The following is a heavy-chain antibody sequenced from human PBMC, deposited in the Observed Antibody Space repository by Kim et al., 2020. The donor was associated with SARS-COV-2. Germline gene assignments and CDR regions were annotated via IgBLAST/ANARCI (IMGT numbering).Heavy chain of an antibody. D-gene: IGHD3-10*01. CDR3: ARVQAMVRGFDI. J-gene: IGHJ3*02. Sequence: AQTPQGRVTMTHDTTTSTAYMELRSLRSDDTAVYYCARVQAMVRGFDIWGQGTMVTVSS. V-gene: IGHV1-18*01.